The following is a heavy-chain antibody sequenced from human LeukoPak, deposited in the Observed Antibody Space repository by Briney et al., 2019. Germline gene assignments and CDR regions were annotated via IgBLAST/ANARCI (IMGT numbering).Heavy chain of an antibody. Sequence: GASVKVSCKASGGTFSSYAISWVRQAPGQGLEWMGGIIPIFGTANYAQKFQGRVTITADESTSTAYMELSSLRSEDTAVYYCARGAITIFGVGTTQGFDYWGQGTLVTVSS. CDR3: ARGAITIFGVGTTQGFDY. J-gene: IGHJ4*02. V-gene: IGHV1-69*13. CDR2: IIPIFGTA. D-gene: IGHD3-3*01. CDR1: GGTFSSYA.